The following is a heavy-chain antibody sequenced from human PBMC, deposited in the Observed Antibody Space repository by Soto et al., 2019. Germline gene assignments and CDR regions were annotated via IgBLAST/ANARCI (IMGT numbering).Heavy chain of an antibody. V-gene: IGHV1-69*12. CDR1: GGTFSSYA. Sequence: QFQLVQSGAEVKKPGASVQVSCKASGGTFSSYAIRWVRKSPGQGLDRMGWILPIFGQANYAQKFQGRVTITADESTITAYRELSSLRSEDTAVYYCARGVVVSASHNWCAPCGQGTMVTVS. CDR3: ARGVVVSASHNWCAP. D-gene: IGHD2-21*02. CDR2: ILPIFGQA. J-gene: IGHJ5*02.